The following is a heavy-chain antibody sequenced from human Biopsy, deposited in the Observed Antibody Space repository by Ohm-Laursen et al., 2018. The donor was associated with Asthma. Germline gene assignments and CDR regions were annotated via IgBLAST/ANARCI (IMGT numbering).Heavy chain of an antibody. J-gene: IGHJ5*02. Sequence: TLSLTCTVSGGSINIGDYYWSWIRQHPVKGLEWIGHIYYSGSTYYNPSLKSRVSISLDTSKIQFSLSLTSATAADTSVYYCARTTYGHDGFAPWGQGTLVTVSS. CDR2: IYYSGST. D-gene: IGHD4-17*01. CDR1: GGSINIGDYY. CDR3: ARTTYGHDGFAP. V-gene: IGHV4-31*03.